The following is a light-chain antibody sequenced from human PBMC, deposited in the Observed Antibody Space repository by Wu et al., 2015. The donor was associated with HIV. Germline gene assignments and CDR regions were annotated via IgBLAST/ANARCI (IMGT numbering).Light chain of an antibody. CDR2: DAS. CDR3: QQRSNWRFT. J-gene: IGKJ3*01. V-gene: IGKV3-11*01. Sequence: EIVLTQSPATLSLSPGERATLSCRASQSVSSYLAWYQQKPGQAPRLLIYDASNRATGIPARFGGSGSGTDFTLTISSLEPEDFAVYYCQQRSNWRFTFGPWDQ. CDR1: QSVSSY.